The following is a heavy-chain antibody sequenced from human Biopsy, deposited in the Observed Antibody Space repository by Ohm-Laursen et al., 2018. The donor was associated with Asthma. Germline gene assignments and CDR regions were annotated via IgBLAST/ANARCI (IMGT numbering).Heavy chain of an antibody. D-gene: IGHD6-19*01. CDR1: GFTVSRDH. J-gene: IGHJ4*02. CDR2: IYSGGTS. Sequence: SLRLSCTASGFTVSRDHMFWVRQAPGKGLEWVSVIYSGGTSHTADSVRGRFTISRDFSKNTLHLQMHGLRVEDTAVYYCARGDSSGWSHYYFDYWGQGTLVTASS. V-gene: IGHV3-53*01. CDR3: ARGDSSGWSHYYFDY.